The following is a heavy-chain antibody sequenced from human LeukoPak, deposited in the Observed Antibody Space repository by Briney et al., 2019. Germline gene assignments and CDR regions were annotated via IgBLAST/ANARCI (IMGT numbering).Heavy chain of an antibody. J-gene: IGHJ4*02. CDR1: GDSISRYY. CDR2: FYASGST. V-gene: IGHV4-4*07. Sequence: SETLSLTCTVSGDSISRYYWSWIRQPAGKGLEWIGRFYASGSTNYNPSLKSRVTMSVDTSKNQFSLKLSSVTAADTAVYYCARGHPLAGATVYFDYWGQGTLVTVSS. CDR3: ARGHPLAGATVYFDY. D-gene: IGHD1-26*01.